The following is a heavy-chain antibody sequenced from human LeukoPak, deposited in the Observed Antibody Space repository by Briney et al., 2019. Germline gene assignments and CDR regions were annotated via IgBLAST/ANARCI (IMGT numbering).Heavy chain of an antibody. V-gene: IGHV3-48*04. CDR1: GFTFSSYS. Sequence: TGGSLRLSCAASGFTFSSYSMNWVRQAPGKGLEWVSYISSSSSTIYYADSVKGRFTISRDNAKNSLYLQMNSLRAEDTAVYYCARASYYYDSSGYLYYFDYWGQGTLVTVSS. D-gene: IGHD3-22*01. J-gene: IGHJ4*02. CDR2: ISSSSSTI. CDR3: ARASYYYDSSGYLYYFDY.